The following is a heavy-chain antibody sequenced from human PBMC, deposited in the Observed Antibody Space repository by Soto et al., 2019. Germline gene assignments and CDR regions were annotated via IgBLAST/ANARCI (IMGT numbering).Heavy chain of an antibody. Sequence: SGSVCLSVAVGNSAISSCYWSWIRQPPGKGLEWIGYIYYSGSTNYNPSLKSRVTISVDTSKNQFSLKLSSVTAADTAVYYCARHVTTVTILDYWGQGTLVTVS. V-gene: IGHV4-59*08. CDR2: IYYSGST. CDR1: NSAISSCY. CDR3: ARHVTTVTILDY. J-gene: IGHJ4*02. D-gene: IGHD4-17*01.